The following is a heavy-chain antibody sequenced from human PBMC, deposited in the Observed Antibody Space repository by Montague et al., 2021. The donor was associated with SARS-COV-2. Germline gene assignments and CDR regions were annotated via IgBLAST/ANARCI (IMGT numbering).Heavy chain of an antibody. CDR2: IYNSGST. Sequence: SETLSLTCTVSGGSISRYSWTWIRQPPGKGLEWIGYIYNSGSTNXNPSLTSRVTISVDTSKNQFSLKLNSVAAADTAVYYCARVGRGSSWYEVAFDIWGQGTMVTVS. CDR3: ARVGRGSSWYEVAFDI. V-gene: IGHV4-59*01. J-gene: IGHJ3*02. CDR1: GGSISRYS. D-gene: IGHD6-13*01.